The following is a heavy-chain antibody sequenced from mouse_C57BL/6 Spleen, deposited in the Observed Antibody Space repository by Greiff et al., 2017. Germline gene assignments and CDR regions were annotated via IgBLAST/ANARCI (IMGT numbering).Heavy chain of an antibody. CDR3: ARGESFITTVVAPYYFDY. CDR1: GYTFTSYW. Sequence: QVQLQQPGAELVKPGASVKLSCKASGYTFTSYWMHWVKPRPGQGLEWIGMIHPNSGSTNYNEKFKGKATLTADKSSSTAYMQLSSLTSEDSAVYVCARGESFITTVVAPYYFDYWGQGTTLTVSS. CDR2: IHPNSGST. J-gene: IGHJ2*01. D-gene: IGHD1-1*01. V-gene: IGHV1-64*01.